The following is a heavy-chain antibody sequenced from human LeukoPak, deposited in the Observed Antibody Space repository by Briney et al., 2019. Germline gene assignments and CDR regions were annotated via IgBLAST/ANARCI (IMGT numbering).Heavy chain of an antibody. CDR3: ARPYCTNGVCNWDALDI. D-gene: IGHD2-8*01. Sequence: PSETLSLTCTVSGGSISSYYWSWIRQPPGKGLEWIGYINYSGNTNYNPSLESRVTISVDTSKNQFSLKLSSVTAADTAVYCCARPYCTNGVCNWDALDIWGQGTMVTVSS. V-gene: IGHV4-59*08. J-gene: IGHJ3*02. CDR2: INYSGNT. CDR1: GGSISSYY.